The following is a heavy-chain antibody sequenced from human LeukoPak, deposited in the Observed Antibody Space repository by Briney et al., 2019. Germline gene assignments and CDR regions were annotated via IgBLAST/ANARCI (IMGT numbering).Heavy chain of an antibody. V-gene: IGHV3-7*01. J-gene: IGHJ4*02. CDR2: INQDGSEK. CDR1: GFTIDDYW. D-gene: IGHD2-2*01. CDR3: ARGGTSGYSSTRHFWGGNYYFDY. Sequence: PGGSLRLSCGASGFTIDDYWMSWVRQAPGQGLEWVANINQDGSEKYYLDSAKGRFTISRDNARNSLYLQVNSLRAEDTAVYYCARGGTSGYSSTRHFWGGNYYFDYWGQGSLVTVSS.